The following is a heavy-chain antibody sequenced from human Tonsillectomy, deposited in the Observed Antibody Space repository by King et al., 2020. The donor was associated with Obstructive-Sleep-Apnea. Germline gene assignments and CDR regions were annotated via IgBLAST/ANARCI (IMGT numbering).Heavy chain of an antibody. Sequence: VQLVESGGGVVQPGRSLRLSCAASGFTFSSYAMHWVRQAPGKGLEWVAVISYDGSNKYYADSVKGRFTISRDNSKNTLYLQMNSLRAEDTAVYYCARTSGSYSFKLYGMDVWGQGTTVTVSS. V-gene: IGHV3-30*04. CDR1: GFTFSSYA. CDR2: ISYDGSNK. J-gene: IGHJ6*02. CDR3: ARTSGSYSFKLYGMDV. D-gene: IGHD1-26*01.